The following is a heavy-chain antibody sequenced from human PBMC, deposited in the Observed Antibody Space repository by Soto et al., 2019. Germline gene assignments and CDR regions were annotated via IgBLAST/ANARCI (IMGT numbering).Heavy chain of an antibody. CDR1: GGSFSGCY. V-gene: IGHV4-34*01. Sequence: ASETLSLTCAVYGGSFSGCYWSWIRQPPGKGLEWIGEINHSGSTNYNPSLKSRVTISVDTSKNQFSLKLSSVTAADTAVYYCARGGYIAVAVPYYYYIEVWGKGTTVTVS. J-gene: IGHJ6*03. CDR2: INHSGST. D-gene: IGHD6-19*01. CDR3: ARGGYIAVAVPYYYYIEV.